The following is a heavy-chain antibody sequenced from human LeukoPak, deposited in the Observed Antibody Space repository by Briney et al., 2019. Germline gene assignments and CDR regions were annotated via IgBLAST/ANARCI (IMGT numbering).Heavy chain of an antibody. J-gene: IGHJ4*02. D-gene: IGHD3-22*01. CDR2: TNPNSGNT. V-gene: IGHV1-8*01. Sequence: ASVKVSCKASGYTFTSYDINWVRQATGQGLEWMGWTNPNSGNTGYAQKFQGRVTMTRNTSISTAYMELSSLRSEDMAVYYCARMYYDSSGSPLFDYWGQGTLVTVSS. CDR3: ARMYYDSSGSPLFDY. CDR1: GYTFTSYD.